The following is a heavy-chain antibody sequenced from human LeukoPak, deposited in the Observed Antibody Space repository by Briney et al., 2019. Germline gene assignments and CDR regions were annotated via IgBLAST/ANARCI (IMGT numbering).Heavy chain of an antibody. CDR2: IYPDESNI. CDR3: ARPPSRGYSSSFEY. D-gene: IGHD2-2*03. CDR1: GYSFATYW. V-gene: IGHV5-51*01. J-gene: IGHJ4*02. Sequence: GESLKISCKGSGYSFATYWIAWVRQMPGKGLEWMGIIYPDESNIRYSPSFQGQVTISADKSISTAYLQWSSLKASDTAIYYCARPPSRGYSSSFEYWGQGPLVTVSS.